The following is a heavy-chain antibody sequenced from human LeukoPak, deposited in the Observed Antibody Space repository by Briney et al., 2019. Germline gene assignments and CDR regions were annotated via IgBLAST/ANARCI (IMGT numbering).Heavy chain of an antibody. D-gene: IGHD1-20*01. CDR3: AKVKWKLIGYFDY. CDR1: GFSPSTNA. CDR2: ISGSGAST. V-gene: IGHV3-23*01. Sequence: PGGSLRLSCLTSGFSPSTNAMSWVRQAPGKGLEWVSGISGSGASTYYADSVKGRFTISRDDSKNTLFLQMNSLRAEDTAVYFCAKVKWKLIGYFDYWGQGTLVTVSS. J-gene: IGHJ4*02.